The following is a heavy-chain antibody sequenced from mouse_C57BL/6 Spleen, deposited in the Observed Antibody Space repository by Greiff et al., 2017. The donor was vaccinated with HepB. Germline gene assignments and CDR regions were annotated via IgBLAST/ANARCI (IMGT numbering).Heavy chain of an antibody. J-gene: IGHJ2*01. Sequence: EVKVVESGGDLVKPGGSLKLSCAASGFTFSSYGMSWVRQTPDKRLEWVATISSGGSYTYYPDSVKGRFTISRDNAKNTLYLQMSSLKSEDTAMYYCARLSGSHFYYWGQGTTLTVSS. CDR3: ARLSGSHFYY. CDR1: GFTFSSYG. CDR2: ISSGGSYT. D-gene: IGHD1-1*01. V-gene: IGHV5-6*01.